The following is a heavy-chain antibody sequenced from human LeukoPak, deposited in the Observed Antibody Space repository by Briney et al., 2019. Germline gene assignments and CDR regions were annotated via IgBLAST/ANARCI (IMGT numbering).Heavy chain of an antibody. D-gene: IGHD3-3*01. CDR3: ARDRRTSQSPLFWNY. CDR2: INAGNGNT. J-gene: IGHJ4*02. V-gene: IGHV1-3*01. Sequence: ASVKVSCKASGYTFTSYAMHWVRQAPGQRLEWMGWINAGNGNTKYSQKFQGRVTITRNTSASTAYMELSSPRSEDTAVYYCARDRRTSQSPLFWNYWGQGTLVTVSS. CDR1: GYTFTSYA.